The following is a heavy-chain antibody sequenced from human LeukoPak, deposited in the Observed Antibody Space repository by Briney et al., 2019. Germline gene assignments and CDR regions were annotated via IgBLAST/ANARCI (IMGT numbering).Heavy chain of an antibody. Sequence: GASVKVSCKASGYTFTGYYMHWVRQAPGQGLEWMGWINPNSGGTNYAQKFQGWVTMTRDTSISTAYMELSRPRSDDTAVYYCARGGQYDILAFYYYYGMDVWGQGTTVTVSS. D-gene: IGHD3-9*01. CDR1: GYTFTGYY. CDR3: ARGGQYDILAFYYYYGMDV. CDR2: INPNSGGT. J-gene: IGHJ6*02. V-gene: IGHV1-2*04.